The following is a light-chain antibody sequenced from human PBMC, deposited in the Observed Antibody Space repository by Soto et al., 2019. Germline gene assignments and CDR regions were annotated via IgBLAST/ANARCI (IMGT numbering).Light chain of an antibody. CDR3: QQNGTSPET. CDR1: QSVSSN. J-gene: IGKJ1*01. Sequence: EIVMTQSPATLSVSPGERATLSCRASQSVSSNLAWYQQKPGQAPRLLIYGASSRATGIPDRFSDSGSGTVFTLTISRLEPEDFAVYYCQQNGTSPETFGQGTKVDI. CDR2: GAS. V-gene: IGKV3-20*01.